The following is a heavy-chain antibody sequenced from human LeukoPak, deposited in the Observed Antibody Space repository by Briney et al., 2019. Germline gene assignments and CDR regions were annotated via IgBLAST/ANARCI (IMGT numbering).Heavy chain of an antibody. CDR2: IIPIFGTA. CDR3: ARRLGYYGSGSSSNWFDP. V-gene: IGHV1-69*13. Sequence: SVKVSCKASGYTFTSYGISWVRQAPGQGLEWMGGIIPIFGTANYAQKFQGRVTITADESTSTAYMELSSLRSEDTAVYYCARRLGYYGSGSSSNWFDPWGQGTLVTVSS. CDR1: GYTFTSYG. D-gene: IGHD3-10*01. J-gene: IGHJ5*02.